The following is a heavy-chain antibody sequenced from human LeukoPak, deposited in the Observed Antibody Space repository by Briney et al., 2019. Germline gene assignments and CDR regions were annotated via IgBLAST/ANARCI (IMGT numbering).Heavy chain of an antibody. V-gene: IGHV3-23*01. J-gene: IGHJ4*02. D-gene: IGHD6-19*01. CDR2: ISGSGGST. CDR3: AKHLSSGWYGEIDY. CDR1: GFTFSSYA. Sequence: PGGSLRLSCAASGFTFSSYAMSWVRQAPGKGLEWVSAISGSGGSTYYADSVKGRFTISRDNSKNTLYLQMHSLRAEDTAVYYCAKHLSSGWYGEIDYWGQGTLVTVSS.